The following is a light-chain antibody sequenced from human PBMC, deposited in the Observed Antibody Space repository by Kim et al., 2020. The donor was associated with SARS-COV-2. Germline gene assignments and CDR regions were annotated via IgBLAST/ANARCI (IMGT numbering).Light chain of an antibody. CDR2: GAS. V-gene: IGKV3-20*01. CDR3: QQYVDSLT. CDR1: QSVNSNY. Sequence: LSPGERATLSCRASQSVNSNYLGWYQQRPGQAPRLLIYGASNRATGIPDRFSGSGSGTEFTLTISRLEPEDFGVYYCQQYVDSLTFGGGTKVDIK. J-gene: IGKJ4*01.